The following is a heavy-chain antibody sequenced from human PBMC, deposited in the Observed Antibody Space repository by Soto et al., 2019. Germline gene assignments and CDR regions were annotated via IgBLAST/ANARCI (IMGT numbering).Heavy chain of an antibody. J-gene: IGHJ6*02. V-gene: IGHV1-18*01. CDR1: GYTFTSYG. Sequence: ASVKVSCKASGYTFTSYGISWVRQAPGQGLEWMGWISAYNGNTNYAQKLQGRVTMTTDTSTSTAYMELRSLRSDDTAVYYCARGLKWLPPSYYYYGMDVWGQGTTVTVSS. CDR3: ARGLKWLPPSYYYYGMDV. D-gene: IGHD3-22*01. CDR2: ISAYNGNT.